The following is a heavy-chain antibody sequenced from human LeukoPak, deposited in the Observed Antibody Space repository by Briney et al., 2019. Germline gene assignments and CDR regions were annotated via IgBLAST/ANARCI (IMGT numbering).Heavy chain of an antibody. D-gene: IGHD3-22*01. Sequence: SETLSLTCTVSGGSISSYYWSWIRQPAGKGLEWIGRIYTSGSTNYNPSLKSRVTISVDTSKNQFSLKLSSVTAADTAVYYCARDNYYDSSGQPGFDYWGQGTLVTVSS. CDR1: GGSISSYY. V-gene: IGHV4-4*07. J-gene: IGHJ4*02. CDR2: IYTSGST. CDR3: ARDNYYDSSGQPGFDY.